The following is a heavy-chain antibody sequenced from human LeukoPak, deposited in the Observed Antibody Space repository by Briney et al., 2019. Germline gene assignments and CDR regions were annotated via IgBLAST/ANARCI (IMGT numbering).Heavy chain of an antibody. CDR3: ASHRGDYATGYFDY. J-gene: IGHJ4*02. CDR2: ISYDGSNK. D-gene: IGHD1-1*01. CDR1: GFTFSSYA. Sequence: GGSLRLSCAASGFTFSSYAMHWVRQAPGKGLEWVAVISYDGSNKYYADSVKGRFTISKDNSQNTLYLQMNSLRAEDTAVYYCASHRGDYATGYFDYWGQGTLVTVSS. V-gene: IGHV3-30*04.